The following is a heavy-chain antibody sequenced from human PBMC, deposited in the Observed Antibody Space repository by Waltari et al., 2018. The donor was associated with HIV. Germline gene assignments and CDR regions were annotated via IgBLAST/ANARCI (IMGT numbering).Heavy chain of an antibody. J-gene: IGHJ6*02. D-gene: IGHD6-6*01. V-gene: IGHV1-8*01. CDR3: ARAMEQLDLPSYGMDV. Sequence: QVQLVQSGAEVKKPGASVKVSCKASGYTFLSYDINWVRQATGQGPEWMGWMNPNSGNTGYAQKFQGRVTMTRNTSISTAYMELSSLRSEDTAVYYCARAMEQLDLPSYGMDVWGQGTTVTVSS. CDR2: MNPNSGNT. CDR1: GYTFLSYD.